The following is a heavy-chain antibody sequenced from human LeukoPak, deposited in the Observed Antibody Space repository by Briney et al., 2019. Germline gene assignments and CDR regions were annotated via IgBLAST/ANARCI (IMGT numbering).Heavy chain of an antibody. D-gene: IGHD3-10*01. V-gene: IGHV4-39*07. CDR3: ARVTGATHYYYYYGMDV. CDR2: IYYSGST. J-gene: IGHJ6*02. Sequence: SETLSLTCTVSGGSISSSSYYWGWIRQPPGKGLEWIGSIYYSGSTYYNPSLKSRVTISVDTSKNQFSLKLSSVTAADTAVYYCARVTGATHYYYYYGMDVWGQGTTVTVSS. CDR1: GGSISSSSYY.